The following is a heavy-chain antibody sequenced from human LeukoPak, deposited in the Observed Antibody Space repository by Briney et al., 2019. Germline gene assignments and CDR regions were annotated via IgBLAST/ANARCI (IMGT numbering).Heavy chain of an antibody. CDR2: IYYSGST. V-gene: IGHV4-59*08. CDR1: GGSISSYY. J-gene: IGHJ4*02. Sequence: KASETLSLTCTVSGGSISSYYWSWIRQPPGKGLEWIGYIYYSGSTNYNPSLKSRVTISVDTSKNQFSLKLSPVTRADTAVFYCARLRVDYDSSGYYCDYWGQGTLVTVSS. CDR3: ARLRVDYDSSGYYCDY. D-gene: IGHD3-22*01.